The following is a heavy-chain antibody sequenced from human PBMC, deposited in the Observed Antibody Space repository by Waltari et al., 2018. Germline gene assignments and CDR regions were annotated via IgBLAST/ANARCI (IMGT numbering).Heavy chain of an antibody. D-gene: IGHD2-15*01. CDR2: IHHSGRS. CDR1: GGSMGGTDC. Sequence: QVQLQESGPGLVKPSGTLSVTCTVSGGSMGGTDCWRWVRQPPGKGLEWIGQIHHSGRSNYNPSLESRVTVSRDTSNNQFSLKLSSATAADTAVYYCARDRGRGLYLDSWGRGILVTVSP. CDR3: ARDRGRGLYLDS. J-gene: IGHJ4*02. V-gene: IGHV4-4*02.